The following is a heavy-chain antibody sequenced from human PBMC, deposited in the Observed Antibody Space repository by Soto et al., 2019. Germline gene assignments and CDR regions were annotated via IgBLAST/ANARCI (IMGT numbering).Heavy chain of an antibody. CDR2: IYYSGST. V-gene: IGHV4-59*02. D-gene: IGHD4-4*01. J-gene: IGHJ3*01. Sequence: PSETLSLTCTVSGGSVTSYYWSWIRQPPGKGMEWIAYIYYSGSTNYNPSLKSRVTVSVDMSKNQFSLTLTSVTAADTAVYYCARGFDYTQIAFHHYVLDVWVRGT. CDR1: GGSVTSYY. CDR3: ARGFDYTQIAFHHYVLDV.